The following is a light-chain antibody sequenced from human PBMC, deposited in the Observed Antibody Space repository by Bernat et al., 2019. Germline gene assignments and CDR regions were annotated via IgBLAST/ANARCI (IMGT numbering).Light chain of an antibody. V-gene: IGKV3-20*01. CDR1: QSVASSY. CDR3: QHYGTSFLFT. J-gene: IGKJ3*01. Sequence: EIVLTQSPGTLSLSPGESATLSCRTSQSVASSYLAWYQQKPGQAPRLLIYGTFSRATGIPDRFGGSGSGTDFTLTISRLEPEDFAVYYCQHYGTSFLFTFGPGTKVDI. CDR2: GTF.